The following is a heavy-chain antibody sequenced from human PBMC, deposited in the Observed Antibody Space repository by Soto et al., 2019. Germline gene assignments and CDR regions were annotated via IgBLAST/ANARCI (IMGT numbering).Heavy chain of an antibody. CDR2: IYYSGGT. CDR3: ATYRKFFQI. CDR1: GDSINTDYY. J-gene: IGHJ3*02. V-gene: IGHV4-30-4*01. Sequence: SETLSLTCTVSGDSINTDYYWSWIRQPPGKGLEWIGHIYYSGGTFYSPSLKSRLTLSIDTSKNQFSLRLRSVTAADTAVYYCATYRKFFQIWGQGTKVTVSS.